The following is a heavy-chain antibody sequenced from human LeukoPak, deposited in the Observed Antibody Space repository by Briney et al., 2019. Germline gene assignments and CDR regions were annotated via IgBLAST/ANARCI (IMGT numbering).Heavy chain of an antibody. CDR3: ARGLSSGWYNWFDP. CDR1: GSRFATYW. J-gene: IGHJ5*02. CDR2: VHPGDSEI. V-gene: IGHV5-51*01. D-gene: IGHD6-19*01. Sequence: GESLKISCKGSGSRFATYWIGWVRRMPGKGLEWMGIVHPGDSEIRYSPSFQGQVTISADKSISTAYLQWSSLKASDTAMYYCARGLSSGWYNWFDPWGQGTLVTVSS.